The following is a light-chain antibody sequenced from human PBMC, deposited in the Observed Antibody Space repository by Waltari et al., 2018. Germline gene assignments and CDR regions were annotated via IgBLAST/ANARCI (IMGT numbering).Light chain of an antibody. CDR2: DVN. J-gene: IGLJ2*01. CDR3: SSYGGSNNFAV. V-gene: IGLV2-8*01. CDR1: SRDFGAYNS. Sequence: QSALTQPPSASGSLGQSVTLSCTGSSRDFGAYNSFPLYQQHPGKVPKLIIYDVNQRPSGVPHRFSGSKSGNTASLTVSGLQADDEADYYCSSYGGSNNFAVFGGGTKLTVL.